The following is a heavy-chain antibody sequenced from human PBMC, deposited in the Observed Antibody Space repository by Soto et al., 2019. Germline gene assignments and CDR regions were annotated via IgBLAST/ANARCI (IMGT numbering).Heavy chain of an antibody. J-gene: IGHJ6*02. Sequence: WASVKVSCKASGYTFTGYYMHWVRQAPGQGLEWMGWINPNSGGTNYAQKFQGRVTMTRDTSISTAYMELSRLRSDDTAVYYCAREMVGATNYYYYGMDVWGQGTTVTVSS. CDR1: GYTFTGYY. CDR3: AREMVGATNYYYYGMDV. D-gene: IGHD1-26*01. V-gene: IGHV1-2*02. CDR2: INPNSGGT.